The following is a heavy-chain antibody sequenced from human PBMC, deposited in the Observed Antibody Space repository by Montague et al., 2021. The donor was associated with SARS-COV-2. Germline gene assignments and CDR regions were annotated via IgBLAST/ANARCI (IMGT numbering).Heavy chain of an antibody. J-gene: IGHJ4*02. D-gene: IGHD3-3*01. CDR2: TYYSGNT. Sequence: SETLSLTCTVSGGSISSSSYYWGWIRQPPGKGLEWIGNTYYSGNTYYNPSLKSRVTISVDTSKNQFSLKLSSVTAADTAVYYCANMGVGRITIFGVVSRGGLDYRGQGTLVTVSS. CDR3: ANMGVGRITIFGVVSRGGLDY. V-gene: IGHV4-39*01. CDR1: GGSISSSSYY.